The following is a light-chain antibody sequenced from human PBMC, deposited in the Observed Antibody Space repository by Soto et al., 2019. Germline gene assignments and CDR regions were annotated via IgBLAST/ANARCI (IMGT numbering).Light chain of an antibody. Sequence: DIQMTHSPSSLSSSVLYILTMTCQASQDISNYLNWYQQKPGKAPKLLIYDASNLETGVPSRFSGSGSGTDFTFTISSLQPEDIATYYCQQYDNLPRTFGQGTRLEIK. J-gene: IGKJ5*01. V-gene: IGKV1-33*01. CDR1: QDISNY. CDR3: QQYDNLPRT. CDR2: DAS.